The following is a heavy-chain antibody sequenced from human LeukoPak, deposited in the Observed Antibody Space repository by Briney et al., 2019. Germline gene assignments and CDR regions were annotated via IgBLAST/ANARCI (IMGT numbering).Heavy chain of an antibody. CDR1: GFTFSSYE. J-gene: IGHJ4*02. CDR3: AKGAYCSGGRCYLGDLDY. CDR2: ISGSGSST. V-gene: IGHV3-23*01. Sequence: GGSLRLSCAASGFTFSSYEMNWVRQAPGKGLEWISVISGSGSSTFYADSVKGRFTISRDNSKNTLYLQMNSLRAEDTAVYYCAKGAYCSGGRCYLGDLDYWGQGTLVTVSS. D-gene: IGHD2-15*01.